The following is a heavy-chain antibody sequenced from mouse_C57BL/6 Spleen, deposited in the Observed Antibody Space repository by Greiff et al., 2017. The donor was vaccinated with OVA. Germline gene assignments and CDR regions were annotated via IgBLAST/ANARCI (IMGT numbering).Heavy chain of an antibody. CDR2: ISDGGSYT. Sequence: EVKLMESGGGLVKPGGSLKLSCAASGFTFSSYAMSWVRQTPEKRLEWVATISDGGSYTYYPDNVKGRFPISRDNAKNNLYLQMSHLKSEDTAMYYCARELFAYWGQGTLVTVSA. CDR1: GFTFSSYA. V-gene: IGHV5-4*01. CDR3: ARELFAY. J-gene: IGHJ3*01.